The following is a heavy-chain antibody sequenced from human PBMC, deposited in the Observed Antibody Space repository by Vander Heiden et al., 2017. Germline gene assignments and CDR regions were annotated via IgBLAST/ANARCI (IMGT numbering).Heavy chain of an antibody. CDR3: ARVRDGYSFSFFDH. CDR2: INPTGGIT. Sequence: QVQLAQSGAEVKKPGASVRVSCNASGYTFISYYVHWVRQTPGQGLEWMGGINPTGGITTYAQKFQGRVTVTRDTSTSTVYMELSSLRSDDTAVYYCARVRDGYSFSFFDHWGQGTLVTVSS. V-gene: IGHV1-46*01. CDR1: GYTFISYY. J-gene: IGHJ4*02. D-gene: IGHD4-4*01.